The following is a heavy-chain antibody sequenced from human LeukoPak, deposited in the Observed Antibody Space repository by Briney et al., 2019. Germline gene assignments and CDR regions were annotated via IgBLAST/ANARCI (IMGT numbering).Heavy chain of an antibody. J-gene: IGHJ4*02. D-gene: IGHD5-24*01. Sequence: GGSLRLSCAASGFTFSSYEMNWVRQAPGKGLEWVSSISSSGSSIDYADSVKGRFTISRDNAKNSLYLQMNSLRAEDTAVYYCARDSGGEMATIDYWGQGTLVTVSS. CDR3: ARDSGGEMATIDY. CDR1: GFTFSSYE. CDR2: ISSSGSSI. V-gene: IGHV3-48*03.